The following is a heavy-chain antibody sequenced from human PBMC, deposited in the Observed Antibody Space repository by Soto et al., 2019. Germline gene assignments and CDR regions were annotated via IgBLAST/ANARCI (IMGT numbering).Heavy chain of an antibody. Sequence: ASVKVSCQVSGYTLTELSMHWVRQAPGKGLEWMGGFDPEDGETIYAQKFQGRVTMTEDTSTDTAYMELSSLRSEDTAVYYCATDQSWGFYYDSSARRPFDIWGQGTMVTVSS. J-gene: IGHJ3*02. D-gene: IGHD3-22*01. CDR2: FDPEDGET. V-gene: IGHV1-24*01. CDR1: GYTLTELS. CDR3: ATDQSWGFYYDSSARRPFDI.